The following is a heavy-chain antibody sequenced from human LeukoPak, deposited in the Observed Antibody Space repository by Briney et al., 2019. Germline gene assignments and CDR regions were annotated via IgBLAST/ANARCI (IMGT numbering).Heavy chain of an antibody. CDR2: IYSSGST. V-gene: IGHV4-4*07. Sequence: PSETLSLTCTVSGGSINSFYWTWIRQPAGKVLEWIGRIYSSGSTNFNPSLKSRVTMSVDTSKNQFSLRLSSVTAADTAAYFCARENWRSKSIDFDSWGQGTLVTVFS. CDR1: GGSINSFY. J-gene: IGHJ4*02. CDR3: ARENWRSKSIDFDS. D-gene: IGHD6-6*01.